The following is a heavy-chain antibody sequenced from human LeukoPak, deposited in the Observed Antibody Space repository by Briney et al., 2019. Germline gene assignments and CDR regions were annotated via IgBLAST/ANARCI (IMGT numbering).Heavy chain of an antibody. Sequence: ASVKVSCKASGGTFSSYAISWVRQAPGQGLEWMGRIIPILGIANYAQKFQGRVTITADKSTSTAYMELSSLRSEDTVVYYCARVVVPAEDYYYYGMDVWGQGTTVTVSS. V-gene: IGHV1-69*04. D-gene: IGHD2-2*01. CDR3: ARVVVPAEDYYYYGMDV. CDR2: IIPILGIA. J-gene: IGHJ6*02. CDR1: GGTFSSYA.